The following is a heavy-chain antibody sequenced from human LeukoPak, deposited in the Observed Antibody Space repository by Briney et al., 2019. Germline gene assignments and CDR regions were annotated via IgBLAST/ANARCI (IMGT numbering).Heavy chain of an antibody. V-gene: IGHV3-74*01. D-gene: IGHD5-24*01. J-gene: IGHJ4*02. CDR2: INSDGSDT. Sequence: GGSLRLSCAASGFTFSNYWMHWVRQAPGKGLVWVSRINSDGSDTSYADSVKGRFTISRDNAKNSVYLQMNGLTVEDTAVYYCVRDVDIWGQGTLVTVSS. CDR3: VRDVDI. CDR1: GFTFSNYW.